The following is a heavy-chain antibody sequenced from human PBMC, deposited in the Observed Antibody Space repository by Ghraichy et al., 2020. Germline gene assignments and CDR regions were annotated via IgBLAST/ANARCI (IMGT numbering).Heavy chain of an antibody. CDR1: GFTFRNYW. V-gene: IGHV3-74*01. J-gene: IGHJ6*02. CDR2: VTSDGSDT. Sequence: GGSLRLSCAASGFTFRNYWMYWVRQAPGKGLVWVAQVTSDGSDTNYADSVKGRFTISRDNTKDTLYLQMNSLRAEDTAVYYCTKGGYQDALDVWGLGTTVTVSS. CDR3: TKGGYQDALDV. D-gene: IGHD2-15*01.